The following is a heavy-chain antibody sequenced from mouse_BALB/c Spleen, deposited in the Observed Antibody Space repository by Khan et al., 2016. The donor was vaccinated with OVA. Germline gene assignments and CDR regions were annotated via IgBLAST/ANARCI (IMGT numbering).Heavy chain of an antibody. D-gene: IGHD1-1*01. V-gene: IGHV1-77*01. J-gene: IGHJ3*01. Sequence: QGQLQQSGPELVKPGASAKRCCKASGYIVTDYVINWVKQRTGQGLEWIGDIFPGGGSSYYNEKCKGKAKSTADKSSNTAYMQRSSPTYEDSAVYFCARGGYSVFAYWRQGTLVTVSA. CDR2: IFPGGGSS. CDR3: ARGGYSVFAY. CDR1: GYIVTDYV.